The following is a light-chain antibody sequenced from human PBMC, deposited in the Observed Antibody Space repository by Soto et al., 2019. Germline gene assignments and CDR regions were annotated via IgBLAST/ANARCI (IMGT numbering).Light chain of an antibody. J-gene: IGKJ2*01. CDR3: QQSYSTPYT. V-gene: IGKV1-39*01. Sequence: DIQMTQSPSSLSASVVARVTITCRASQSSSSYLNWYQQKPGKAPKLLIYAASSLQSGVPSRFSGSGSGTDFTLTISSLQPEDFATYYCQQSYSTPYTFGQGTKLEIQ. CDR2: AAS. CDR1: QSSSSY.